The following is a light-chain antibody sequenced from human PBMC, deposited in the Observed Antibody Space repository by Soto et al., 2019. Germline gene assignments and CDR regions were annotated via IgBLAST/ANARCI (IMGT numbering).Light chain of an antibody. Sequence: EIVLTQSPAPLSLSPGERATLSCRASQSVSSSYLAWYQQKPGQAPRLLIYGASSRPTGIPDRFSGSGSGTDFTLTISRLEPEDFAVYYCQQYGSSSTFGQGTRLEIK. V-gene: IGKV3-20*01. CDR3: QQYGSSST. CDR2: GAS. J-gene: IGKJ5*01. CDR1: QSVSSSY.